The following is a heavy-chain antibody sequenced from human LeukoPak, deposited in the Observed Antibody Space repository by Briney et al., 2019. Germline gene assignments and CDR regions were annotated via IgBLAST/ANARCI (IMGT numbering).Heavy chain of an antibody. CDR2: ISSSSSYI. Sequence: PGRSLRLSCVASGFTFSSYSMNWVRQAPGKGLEWVSSISSSSSYIYYADSVKGRFTISRDNAKNSLYLQMNSLRAEDTAVYYCARGYSGNLFFDYWGQGTLVTVSS. CDR3: ARGYSGNLFFDY. CDR1: GFTFSSYS. D-gene: IGHD1-26*01. V-gene: IGHV3-21*01. J-gene: IGHJ4*02.